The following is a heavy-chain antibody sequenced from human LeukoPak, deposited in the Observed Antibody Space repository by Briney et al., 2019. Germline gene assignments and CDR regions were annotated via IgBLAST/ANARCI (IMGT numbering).Heavy chain of an antibody. CDR2: INAGNDYT. CDR1: GYTFTTYV. J-gene: IGHJ4*02. CDR3: ARGFSGYDYLDY. V-gene: IGHV1-3*03. Sequence: GASVKVSCKASGYTFTTYVMHWVRQTPGQGLEWMGWINAGNDYTKYSQEFQDGVTFTRDTSASTAYMELSGLRSDDMAVYYCARGFSGYDYLDYWGQGTLVTVSS. D-gene: IGHD5-12*01.